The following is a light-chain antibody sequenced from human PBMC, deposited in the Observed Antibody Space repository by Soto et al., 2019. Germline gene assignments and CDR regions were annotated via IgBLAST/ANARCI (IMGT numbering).Light chain of an antibody. CDR1: SSDVGGYNY. J-gene: IGLJ1*01. CDR2: EFS. V-gene: IGLV2-14*01. Sequence: QSALTQPASVSGSPGQSITISCTGTSSDVGGYNYVSWYQQHPGKAPKLMIYEFSTLPSGVSNCFSGSKSGNTASLTISWLQAEDEAAYYCRSYTSSSTGSGFGTGTKGPGL. CDR3: RSYTSSSTGSG.